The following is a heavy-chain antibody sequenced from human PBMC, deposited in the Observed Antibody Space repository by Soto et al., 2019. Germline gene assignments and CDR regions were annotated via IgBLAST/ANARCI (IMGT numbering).Heavy chain of an antibody. V-gene: IGHV3-23*01. J-gene: IGHJ6*03. D-gene: IGHD2-2*01. CDR3: AKDPRYCSSTSCYVYYYYYMDV. CDR2: ISGSGGST. Sequence: PGGSLRLSCAASGFTFSSYAMSWVRQAPGKGLEWVSAISGSGGSTYYADSVKGRLTISRDNSKNTLYLQMNSLRAEDTAVYYCAKDPRYCSSTSCYVYYYYYMDVWGKGTTVTVSS. CDR1: GFTFSSYA.